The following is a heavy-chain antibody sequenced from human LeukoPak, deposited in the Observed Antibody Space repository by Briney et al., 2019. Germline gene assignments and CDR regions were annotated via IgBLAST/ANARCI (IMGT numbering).Heavy chain of an antibody. J-gene: IGHJ3*02. D-gene: IGHD3-10*01. V-gene: IGHV3-23*01. CDR1: GLTFSTYA. Sequence: GGSLRLSCAASGLTFSTYAMSWVRQAPGKGPEWVSTISGSGSSTYYADSVKGRFTISRDISKNTLYLQMNSLRDEDTAVYYCVKARYGSGTYSAFDIWGQGTMVTASS. CDR3: VKARYGSGTYSAFDI. CDR2: ISGSGSST.